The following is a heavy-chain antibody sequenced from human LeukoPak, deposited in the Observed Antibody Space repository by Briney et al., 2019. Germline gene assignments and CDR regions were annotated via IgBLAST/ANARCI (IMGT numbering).Heavy chain of an antibody. CDR1: GFTFSSYA. CDR3: AKDLSRYQLDAFDI. J-gene: IGHJ3*02. V-gene: IGHV3-23*01. Sequence: SGGSLRLSCAASGFTFSSYAMSWVRQAPGKGLEWVSGIIGSGSSTYYADSVKGRFTISRDNSKNTLHLQMNSLRAEDTAVYYCAKDLSRYQLDAFDIWGQGTMVTVSS. D-gene: IGHD2-2*01. CDR2: IIGSGSST.